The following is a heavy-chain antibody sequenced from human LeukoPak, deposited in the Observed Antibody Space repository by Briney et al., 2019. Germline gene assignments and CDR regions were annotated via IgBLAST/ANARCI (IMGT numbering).Heavy chain of an antibody. CDR3: AKGFSTHYEY. Sequence: GGSLRLSCAASGFTFSTYAMSWVRQAPGKGLEWVSGISGSGGSTYYADSVRGRFTISRDNSKNTLFLQMNSLSAEDTAVYYCAKGFSTHYEYWGQGTLVTVSS. CDR1: GFTFSTYA. J-gene: IGHJ4*02. V-gene: IGHV3-23*01. CDR2: ISGSGGST. D-gene: IGHD5/OR15-5a*01.